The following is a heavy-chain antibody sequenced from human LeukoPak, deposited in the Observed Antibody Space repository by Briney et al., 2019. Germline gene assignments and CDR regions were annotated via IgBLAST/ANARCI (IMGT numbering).Heavy chain of an antibody. Sequence: SETLSLTCTVSGGSVSGSSYYWGWIRQPPGKGLEWIGSIYYSGSTYYNPSLKSRVTISVDTSKNQFSLKLSSVTAADTAVYYCARCISMVRGVIRPPDYWGQGTLVTVSS. CDR2: IYYSGST. J-gene: IGHJ4*02. CDR1: GGSVSGSSYY. V-gene: IGHV4-39*01. CDR3: ARCISMVRGVIRPPDY. D-gene: IGHD3-10*01.